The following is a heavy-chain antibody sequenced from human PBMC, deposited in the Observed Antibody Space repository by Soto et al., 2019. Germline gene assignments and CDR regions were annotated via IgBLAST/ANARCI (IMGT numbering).Heavy chain of an antibody. CDR3: ARVRSAYYYGSGTESDY. CDR1: GYTFTSYG. Sequence: QVQLVQSGAEVKKPGASVKVSCKASGYTFTSYGISWVRQAPGQGLEWMGWISAYNGNTNYAQKLQGRVTMTTDTSTSTAYMELRSLRSDDTAVYYCARVRSAYYYGSGTESDYWGQGTLVTVSS. V-gene: IGHV1-18*01. J-gene: IGHJ4*02. D-gene: IGHD3-10*01. CDR2: ISAYNGNT.